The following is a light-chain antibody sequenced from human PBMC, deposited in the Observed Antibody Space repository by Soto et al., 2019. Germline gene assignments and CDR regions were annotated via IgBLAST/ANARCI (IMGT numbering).Light chain of an antibody. CDR1: QSVGSSY. CDR2: GAS. V-gene: IGKV3-20*01. J-gene: IGKJ2*01. Sequence: EIVLTQSPGTLSLSPGERATLSCSASQSVGSSYLAWYQQKPDQAPRLLIYGASSRATGIPERFSGSGSGTDCTLSISRLEPEDFAVYYCQQYGSSPYTFGQGPKLEIK. CDR3: QQYGSSPYT.